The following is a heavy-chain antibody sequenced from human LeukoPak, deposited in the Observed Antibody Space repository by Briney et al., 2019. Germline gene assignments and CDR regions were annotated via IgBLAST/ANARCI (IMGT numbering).Heavy chain of an antibody. CDR2: IKQDGSEK. V-gene: IGHV3-7*03. CDR1: GFTFSSYW. D-gene: IGHD3-22*01. Sequence: GGSLRLSCAASGFTFSSYWMSWVRQAPGKGLEWVANIKQDGSEKYYVDSVKGRFTISRDNAKNSLYLQMNSLRAEDTAVYYCAKDESMYYYDSSGYYPGYWGQGTLVTVSS. CDR3: AKDESMYYYDSSGYYPGY. J-gene: IGHJ4*02.